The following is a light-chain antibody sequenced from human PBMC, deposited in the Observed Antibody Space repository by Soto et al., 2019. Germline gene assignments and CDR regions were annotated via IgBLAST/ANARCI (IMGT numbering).Light chain of an antibody. V-gene: IGKV4-1*01. J-gene: IGKJ5*01. CDR1: QSVLYSSNNKNY. CDR3: QQYYNTPIT. Sequence: DIVMTQSPDSLAVSLGERATINCKSSQSVLYSSNNKNYLAWYQQKPGQPPKLLIYWASTRESGVPDRFSGSGSGTDFPLTISSLQAEDVAVYYGQQYYNTPITFGQGTRLEIK. CDR2: WAS.